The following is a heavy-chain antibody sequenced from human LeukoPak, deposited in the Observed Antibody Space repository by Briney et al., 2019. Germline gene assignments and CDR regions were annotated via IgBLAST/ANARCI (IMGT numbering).Heavy chain of an antibody. CDR3: ARDFLGYCSGGSCQRSYFFDY. V-gene: IGHV3-30*03. J-gene: IGHJ4*02. CDR2: ISYDGSNK. D-gene: IGHD2-15*01. Sequence: GGSLRLSCAASGFTFSSFGMHWVRQAPGKGLEWVAVISYDGSNKYYADSVKGRFTMSRDNSQNTLYLQMNSLRLEDTAVYYCARDFLGYCSGGSCQRSYFFDYWGQGTLVTVSS. CDR1: GFTFSSFG.